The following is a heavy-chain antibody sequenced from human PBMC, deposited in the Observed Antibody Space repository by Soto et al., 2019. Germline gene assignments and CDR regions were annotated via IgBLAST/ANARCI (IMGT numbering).Heavy chain of an antibody. D-gene: IGHD1-26*01. CDR2: ISYDGSSK. CDR1: GFTFSSYG. CDR3: AKGSIVGATKDWFDP. J-gene: IGHJ5*02. Sequence: GGSLRLSCAASGFTFSSYGMYWVRQAPGKGLEWVAVISYDGSSKYYADPVKGRLTISRDNSENTLYLQMNSLRAEDTAVYYCAKGSIVGATKDWFDPWGQGTLVTVSS. V-gene: IGHV3-30*18.